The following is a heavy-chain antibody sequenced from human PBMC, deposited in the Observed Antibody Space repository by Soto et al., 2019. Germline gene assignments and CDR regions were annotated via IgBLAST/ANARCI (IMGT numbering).Heavy chain of an antibody. D-gene: IGHD3-10*01. CDR3: ARIKFISAWAFDY. Sequence: SVKVSCKASGDTFSSYAVIWLRQVPGQGLEWMGGIIPMFGTANYALKFQGRVTITADKSTSTAYMELSSLQSEDTAVYYCARIKFISAWAFDYWGQGSLVTVSS. V-gene: IGHV1-69*06. CDR1: GDTFSSYA. J-gene: IGHJ4*02. CDR2: IIPMFGTA.